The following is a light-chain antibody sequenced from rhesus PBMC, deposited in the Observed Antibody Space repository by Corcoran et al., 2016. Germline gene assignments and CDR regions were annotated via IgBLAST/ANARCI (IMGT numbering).Light chain of an antibody. V-gene: IGKV1-25*01. CDR3: QQHNSYPLT. Sequence: DIQMTQSPSSLSASVGDRVTITCRASQGISSYLAWYQQKPGKAPKLLIYAASTLQSGVPSRFSGSGSGTDFTLTISSLQPEDFATYYCQQHNSYPLTFGRGTKVELK. CDR1: QGISSY. J-gene: IGKJ4*01. CDR2: AAS.